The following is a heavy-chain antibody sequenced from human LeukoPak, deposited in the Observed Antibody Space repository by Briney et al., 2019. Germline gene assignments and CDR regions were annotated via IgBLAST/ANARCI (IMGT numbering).Heavy chain of an antibody. Sequence: PSETLALTCTVSGGSMSSSSYYWGWIRQPPGKGLEWIGSIYYSGSTSYDPSLKSRVTISGDSSKKQFSLKLSSVTAADTAVYYCARFYYDSRGYWYYFDYWGQGTLVTVSS. J-gene: IGHJ4*02. V-gene: IGHV4-39*01. CDR3: ARFYYDSRGYWYYFDY. D-gene: IGHD3-22*01. CDR2: IYYSGST. CDR1: GGSMSSSSYY.